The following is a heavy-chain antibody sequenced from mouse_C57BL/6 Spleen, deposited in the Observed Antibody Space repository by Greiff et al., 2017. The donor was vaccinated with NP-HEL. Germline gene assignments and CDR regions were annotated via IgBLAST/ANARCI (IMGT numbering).Heavy chain of an antibody. J-gene: IGHJ1*03. CDR3: ARKGYGNYGYFDV. CDR1: GYSFTDYN. D-gene: IGHD2-1*01. CDR2: INPNYGTT. V-gene: IGHV1-39*01. Sequence: VHVKQSGPELVKPGASVKISCKASGYSFTDYNMNWVKQSNGKSLEWIGVINPNYGTTSYNQKFKGKATLTVDQSSSTAYMQLNSLTSEDSAVYYCARKGYGNYGYFDVWGTGTTVTVSS.